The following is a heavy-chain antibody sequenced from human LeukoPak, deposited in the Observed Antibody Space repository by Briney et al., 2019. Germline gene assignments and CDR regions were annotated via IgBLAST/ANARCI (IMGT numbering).Heavy chain of an antibody. CDR3: AKDNRRHYTSGPNPDSLH. CDR2: ISWNSGTI. CDR1: GFFFDDYG. J-gene: IGHJ4*02. D-gene: IGHD6-19*01. V-gene: IGHV3-9*01. Sequence: GGSLRLSCAASGFFFDDYGMHWVRQPPGKGLEWVSGISWNSGTIDYADSVRGRFTISRDNAKNSLYLQMDSLRVEDTAFYYCAKDNRRHYTSGPNPDSLHWGQGALVTVSS.